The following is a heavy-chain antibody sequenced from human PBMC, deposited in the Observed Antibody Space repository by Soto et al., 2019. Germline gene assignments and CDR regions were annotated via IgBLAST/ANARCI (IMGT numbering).Heavy chain of an antibody. J-gene: IGHJ3*02. Sequence: QVQLVQSGAEVKKPGASVKVSCKASGYTFTSYYMHWVRQAPGQGLEWMGIINPSGGSTSYAQKFQGRVTMTRDTSTSTVYMELSSLRSEDTAVYYCASRGSGSYYSWGGVAFDIWGQGTMVTVSS. CDR3: ASRGSGSYYSWGGVAFDI. CDR1: GYTFTSYY. CDR2: INPSGGST. V-gene: IGHV1-46*01. D-gene: IGHD3-10*01.